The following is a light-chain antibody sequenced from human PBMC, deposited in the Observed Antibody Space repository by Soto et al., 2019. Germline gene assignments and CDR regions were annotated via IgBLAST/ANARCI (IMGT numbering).Light chain of an antibody. V-gene: IGKV1-9*01. CDR2: GAS. Sequence: IQLTPSPSSLSASVGDRVTITCRASQGISSYLAWYQQKPGKAPKLLIYGASILQSGVPSRFSGSGSGTEFTLTISSLQPDDFATYYCQQYNSYSRTFGQGTKGDIK. CDR1: QGISSY. J-gene: IGKJ1*01. CDR3: QQYNSYSRT.